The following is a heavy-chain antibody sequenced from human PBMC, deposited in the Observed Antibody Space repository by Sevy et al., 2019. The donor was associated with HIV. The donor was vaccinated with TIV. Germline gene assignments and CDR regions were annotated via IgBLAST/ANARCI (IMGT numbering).Heavy chain of an antibody. V-gene: IGHV1-2*02. J-gene: IGHJ4*02. CDR3: ARMGDYFDTSGYYPLKY. CDR2: INPKTGGT. CDR1: GYTFTGYY. D-gene: IGHD3-22*01. Sequence: ASVKVSCKASGYTFTGYYVHWLRQAPGQGLEWMGWINPKTGGTYFAKKFQDRVTMTTGTSITTDYMELSGLRFDETAVYYCARMGDYFDTSGYYPLKYWGQGTLVTVSS.